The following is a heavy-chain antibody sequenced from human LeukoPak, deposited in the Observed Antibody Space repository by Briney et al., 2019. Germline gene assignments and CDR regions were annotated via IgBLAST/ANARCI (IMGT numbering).Heavy chain of an antibody. D-gene: IGHD1-26*01. CDR3: AKDDGGSYYIYYYYMDV. J-gene: IGHJ6*03. Sequence: PGGSLRLSCAASGFIFSNYAVNWVRQAPGKGLEWVSFISGGGAKTHYAESVKGRFTVSRDNSKNMLFLQMNSLRAEDTAVYYCAKDDGGSYYIYYYYMDVWGKGTTVTISS. CDR1: GFIFSNYA. CDR2: ISGGGAKT. V-gene: IGHV3-23*01.